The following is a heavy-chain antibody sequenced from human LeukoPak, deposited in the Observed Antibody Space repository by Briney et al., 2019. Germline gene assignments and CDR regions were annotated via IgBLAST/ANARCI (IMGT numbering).Heavy chain of an antibody. CDR1: GFTVSSNY. J-gene: IGHJ6*04. CDR2: IDSSGNT. Sequence: GSLSLSCAASGFTVSSNYMSWVRQAPGKGLEWVSVIDSSGNTYYADSVKGRFTISRDNSKNTLYLQMNSLRAEDTAVYYCAREYCSSTSCPIMDVWGKGTTVTVSS. D-gene: IGHD2-2*01. CDR3: AREYCSSTSCPIMDV. V-gene: IGHV3-53*01.